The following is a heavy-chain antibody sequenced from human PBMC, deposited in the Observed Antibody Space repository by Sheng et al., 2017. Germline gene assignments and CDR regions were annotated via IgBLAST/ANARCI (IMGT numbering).Heavy chain of an antibody. J-gene: IGHJ6*03. CDR3: AGSRWYYYYMDV. V-gene: IGHV4-59*11. D-gene: IGHD2-15*01. CDR1: VAPSVVTT. CDR2: SITVGAP. Sequence: QVQLQESGPGLVKPFGDPCPSPALSLVAPSVVTTGAGSGSPQGRDWSGLGISITVGAPTTTPPSKSRVTISVDTSKNQFSLKLSSVTAADTAVYYCAGSRWYYYYMDVWGKGTTVTVS.